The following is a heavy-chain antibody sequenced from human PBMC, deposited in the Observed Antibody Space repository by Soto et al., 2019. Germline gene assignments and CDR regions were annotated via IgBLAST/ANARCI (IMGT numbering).Heavy chain of an antibody. J-gene: IGHJ3*02. V-gene: IGHV4-31*03. D-gene: IGHD3-22*01. CDR3: ASVGYYDGSGYNACGI. CDR1: GGSISSGGYY. Sequence: QVQLQESGPGLVKPSQTLSLTCTVSGGSISSGGYYWSWIRQHPGKGLEWFGYIYYSGSTYYNPSLKRRVTISVETTKNVFALKLSSVTDADTAGYYCASVGYYDGSGYNACGIWGQGTMVTVSS. CDR2: IYYSGST.